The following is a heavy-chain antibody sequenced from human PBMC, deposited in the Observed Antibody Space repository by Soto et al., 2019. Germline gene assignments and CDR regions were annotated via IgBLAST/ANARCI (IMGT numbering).Heavy chain of an antibody. D-gene: IGHD2-15*01. Sequence: QVQLVQSGYELKKPGASGKVSCKASEYTFNCYGISWVRKSPGQGLEWMGWLSGDNGDIKYAQKFEGRVTMTTDISTSTVYMELRSLSSDDTAVYFCAGSRGFGFDFWGQGTLVTVSS. CDR1: EYTFNCYG. J-gene: IGHJ4*02. CDR2: LSGDNGDI. CDR3: AGSRGFGFDF. V-gene: IGHV1-18*01.